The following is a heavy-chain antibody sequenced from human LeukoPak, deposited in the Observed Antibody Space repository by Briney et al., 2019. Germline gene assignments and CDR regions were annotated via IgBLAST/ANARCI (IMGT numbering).Heavy chain of an antibody. CDR2: IYYSGST. J-gene: IGHJ3*02. CDR1: GGSISSYY. V-gene: IGHV4-59*01. CDR3: ARENVVYSSSSKAFDI. Sequence: SETLSLTCTVSGGSISSYYWSWIRQPPGKGLEWIGYIYYSGSTNYNPSLKSRVTISVDTSKNQFSLKLSSVTAADTAVYYCARENVVYSSSSKAFDIWGQGTMVTVSS. D-gene: IGHD6-6*01.